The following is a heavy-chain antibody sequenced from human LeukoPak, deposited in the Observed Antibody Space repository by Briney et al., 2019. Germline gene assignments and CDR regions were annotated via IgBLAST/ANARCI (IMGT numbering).Heavy chain of an antibody. V-gene: IGHV4-34*01. Sequence: SETLSLTCAVYGGAFGGYYWSWIRQPPGKGLEWIGEINHSGSTNYNPSLKSRVTISVETSKNQFSLKLSSVTAADTVVYYCARQPPPPFFFGLPWYFDLWGRGTLVTVSS. D-gene: IGHD3-3*01. CDR3: ARQPPPPFFFGLPWYFDL. CDR1: GGAFGGYY. J-gene: IGHJ2*01. CDR2: INHSGST.